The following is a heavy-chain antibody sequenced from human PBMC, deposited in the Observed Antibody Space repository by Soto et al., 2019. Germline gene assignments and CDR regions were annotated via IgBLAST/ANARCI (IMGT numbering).Heavy chain of an antibody. CDR1: GYTFTSYG. CDR3: AGSGQQLKHDY. Sequence: QVQLVQSGAEVKKPGASVKVSCKASGYTFTSYGISWVRQAPGQGLEWMGWISAYNGNTNYAQKLQGRDTMTTDTSASTAYRELRSLRSDDTGVYYCAGSGQQLKHDYWGQGTLVTVSS. V-gene: IGHV1-18*01. CDR2: ISAYNGNT. D-gene: IGHD6-13*01. J-gene: IGHJ4*02.